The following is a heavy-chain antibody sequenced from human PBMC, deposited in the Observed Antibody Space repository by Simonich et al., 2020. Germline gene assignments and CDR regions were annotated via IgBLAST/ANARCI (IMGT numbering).Heavy chain of an antibody. CDR1: GFTFSSYD. Sequence: EVQLVESGGGLVQPGGSLRLSCAASGFTFSSYDMHWVRQATGKGLVWVSAIRTTGDTYYPGSVKGRFTISRENAKNSLYLQMNSLRAGDTAVYYCARGGYSGSYNWFDPWGQGTLVTVSS. CDR2: IRTTGDT. CDR3: ARGGYSGSYNWFDP. D-gene: IGHD1-26*01. V-gene: IGHV3-13*01. J-gene: IGHJ5*02.